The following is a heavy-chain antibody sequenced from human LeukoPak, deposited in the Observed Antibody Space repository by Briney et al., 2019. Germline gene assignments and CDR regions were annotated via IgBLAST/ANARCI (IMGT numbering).Heavy chain of an antibody. J-gene: IGHJ3*02. CDR2: IYTSGST. Sequence: SEALSLTCTVSGGSISSYYWSWIRQPAGKGLEWIGRIYTSGSTNYNPSLKSRVTMSVDTSKNQFSLKLSSVTAADTAVYYCARDWPPLMDSSGWYDAFDIWGQGTMVTVSS. CDR3: ARDWPPLMDSSGWYDAFDI. V-gene: IGHV4-4*07. CDR1: GGSISSYY. D-gene: IGHD6-19*01.